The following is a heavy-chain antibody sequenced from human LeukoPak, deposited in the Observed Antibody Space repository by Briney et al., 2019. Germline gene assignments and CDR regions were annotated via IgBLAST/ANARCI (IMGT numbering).Heavy chain of an antibody. J-gene: IGHJ4*02. Sequence: GGSLRLSCAASGFTFSTYAMTWVRQAPGKGLEWVAFIRYDGSTKYYADSVKGRFTISRDTSKNTLYLQMNSLRAEDTAVYYCARAAKRIYGDYDYWGQGTLVTVSS. CDR2: IRYDGSTK. CDR1: GFTFSTYA. D-gene: IGHD4-17*01. CDR3: ARAAKRIYGDYDY. V-gene: IGHV3-30*02.